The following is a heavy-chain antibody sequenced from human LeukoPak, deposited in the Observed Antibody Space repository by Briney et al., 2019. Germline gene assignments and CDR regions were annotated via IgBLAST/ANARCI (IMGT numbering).Heavy chain of an antibody. D-gene: IGHD6-13*01. CDR2: ISGSGGST. V-gene: IGHV3-23*01. J-gene: IGHJ2*01. Sequence: GGSLRLSCAASGFTFSSYAMSWVRQAPGKGLEWVSAISGSGGSTYYADSVKGRLTISRENAKNSLYLQMNSLRAGDTAVYYCARAAYSSTWYSRYFDLWGRGTLVTVSS. CDR1: GFTFSSYA. CDR3: ARAAYSSTWYSRYFDL.